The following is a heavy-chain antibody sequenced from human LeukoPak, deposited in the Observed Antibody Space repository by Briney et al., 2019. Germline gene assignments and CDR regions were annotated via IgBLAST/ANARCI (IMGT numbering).Heavy chain of an antibody. V-gene: IGHV5-51*01. D-gene: IGHD1-26*01. CDR2: ILPSDSDT. J-gene: IGHJ4*02. CDR1: GYSFTSYW. CDR3: ARRRSGSYIDY. Sequence: GESLKISCKGSGYSFTSYWIGWVRQMPGKGLEWMGIILPSDSDTRYSPSFQGQVTISVDKSISTAYLQWGSLKASDTAMYYCARRRSGSYIDYWGQGTLVTVSS.